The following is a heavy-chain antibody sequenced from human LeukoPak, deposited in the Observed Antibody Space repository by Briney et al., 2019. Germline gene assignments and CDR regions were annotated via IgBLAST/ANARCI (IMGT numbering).Heavy chain of an antibody. CDR3: AKDLNVPRRMVRGVIITGGDFDY. Sequence: PGGSLRLSCAASGFTFSSYAMSWVRQAPGKGLEWVSAISGSGGSTYYADSVKGRYTISRDNSKNTLYLQMNSLRAEDTAVYYCAKDLNVPRRMVRGVIITGGDFDYWGQGTLVTVSS. D-gene: IGHD3-10*01. CDR1: GFTFSSYA. CDR2: ISGSGGST. V-gene: IGHV3-23*01. J-gene: IGHJ4*02.